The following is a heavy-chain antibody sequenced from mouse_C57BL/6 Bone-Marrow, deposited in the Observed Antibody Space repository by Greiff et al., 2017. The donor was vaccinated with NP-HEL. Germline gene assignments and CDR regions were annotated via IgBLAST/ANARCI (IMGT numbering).Heavy chain of an antibody. J-gene: IGHJ3*01. CDR3: AREGYGNPAWFAY. CDR2: IYPGDGDT. D-gene: IGHD2-1*01. Sequence: VKLMESGPELVKPGASVKISCKASGYAFSSSWMNWVKQRPGKGLEWIGRIYPGDGDTNYNGKFKGKATLTADKSSSTAYMQLSSLTSEDSAVYFCAREGYGNPAWFAYWGQGTLVTVSA. CDR1: GYAFSSSW. V-gene: IGHV1-82*01.